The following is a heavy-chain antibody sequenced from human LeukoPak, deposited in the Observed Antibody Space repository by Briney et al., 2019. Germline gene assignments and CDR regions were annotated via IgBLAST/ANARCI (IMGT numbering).Heavy chain of an antibody. CDR2: IHHRGST. V-gene: IGHV4-34*01. CDR1: GGSFTGYY. J-gene: IGHJ4*02. D-gene: IGHD3-10*01. CDR3: ARALQNYYGSGTYPDY. Sequence: SETLSLTCAVYGGSFTGYYWSWIRQPPGRGLEWIGEIHHRGSTNYNPSLKSRVTISIGTSKNQFSLKLSSVTAADTALYYCARALQNYYGSGTYPDYWGQGTLVTVSS.